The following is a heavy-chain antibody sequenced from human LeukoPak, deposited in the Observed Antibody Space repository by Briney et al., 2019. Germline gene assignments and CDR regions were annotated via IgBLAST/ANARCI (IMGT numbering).Heavy chain of an antibody. J-gene: IGHJ4*02. CDR3: ARDLGGDIVATIAY. D-gene: IGHD5-12*01. CDR2: ISPNSGGT. CDR1: GYTFTGYY. V-gene: IGHV1-2*02. Sequence: ASVKVSCKASGYTFTGYYMHWVRQAPGQGLEWMGWISPNSGGTQYAQKFQGRVTMTRDTSSSTAYMELSSLRSNDTAMYYCARDLGGDIVATIAYWGQGTLVTVSS.